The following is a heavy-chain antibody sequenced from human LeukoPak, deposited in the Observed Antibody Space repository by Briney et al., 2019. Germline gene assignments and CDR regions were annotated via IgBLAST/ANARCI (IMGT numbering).Heavy chain of an antibody. Sequence: KTSQTLSLTCTVSGGSISSGGYYWSWIRQHPGKGLEWIGYIYYSGSTYYNPSLKSRVTISVDTSKNQFSLKLSSVTAADTAVYYCARDYHGSGSLTTFDYWGQGTLVTVSS. J-gene: IGHJ4*02. V-gene: IGHV4-31*03. CDR1: GGSISSGGYY. CDR2: IYYSGST. D-gene: IGHD3-10*01. CDR3: ARDYHGSGSLTTFDY.